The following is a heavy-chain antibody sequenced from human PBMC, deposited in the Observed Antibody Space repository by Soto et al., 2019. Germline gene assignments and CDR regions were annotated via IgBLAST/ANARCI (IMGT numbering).Heavy chain of an antibody. D-gene: IGHD1-26*01. CDR1: GFSFSSFA. CDR3: AKGVELDV. V-gene: IGHV3-23*01. Sequence: EVLLLESGGGLVQPGGSLRLSCEASGFSFSSFAMNWVRQAPGKGLEWVTAIGDSGASTYYADSVKGRFTISRDNSRNTLYLQLNSLRAEEPAVYYCAKGVELDVWGNGTTVTVSS. CDR2: IGDSGAST. J-gene: IGHJ6*04.